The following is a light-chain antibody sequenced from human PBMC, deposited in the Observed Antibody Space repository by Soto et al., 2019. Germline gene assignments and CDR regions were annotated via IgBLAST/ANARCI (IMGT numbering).Light chain of an antibody. Sequence: EIVLTQSPGTLSLSPGERATLSCRASQSVSSSYLAWYQQTPGEAPRLLFYGASSRTTGIADRCSGSGSGTDFTLTISRLEAEDVVFYYWQQCSSSPRTFGQGTKVEIK. CDR3: QQCSSSPRT. J-gene: IGKJ1*01. V-gene: IGKV3-20*01. CDR1: QSVSSSY. CDR2: GAS.